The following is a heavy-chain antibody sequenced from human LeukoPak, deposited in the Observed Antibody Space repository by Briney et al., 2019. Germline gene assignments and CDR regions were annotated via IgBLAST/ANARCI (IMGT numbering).Heavy chain of an antibody. D-gene: IGHD3-16*01. Sequence: GGSLRLSCAASGFIVRDSYMSWVRQAPGRGLEWLSVLYSVGGTYYADSVKGRFTTSRDSSQNTMYLQMNSLRAEDTAVYYCARDLGGRGYWGQGTLVTVSS. CDR3: ARDLGGRGY. V-gene: IGHV3-53*01. CDR1: GFIVRDSY. J-gene: IGHJ4*02. CDR2: LYSVGGT.